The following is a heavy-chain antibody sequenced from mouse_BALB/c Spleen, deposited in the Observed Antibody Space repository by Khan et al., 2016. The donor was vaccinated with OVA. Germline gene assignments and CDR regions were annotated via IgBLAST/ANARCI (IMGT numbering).Heavy chain of an antibody. CDR2: INYSGST. CDR3: VRGRSY. V-gene: IGHV3-2*02. Sequence: EVQLQESGPGLVKPSPSLSLTCTVTGYSITSDYAWNWIRQFPGNRLEWVGYINYSGSTSKKPSHKSRTSISRDTSKNQVYLQFSSVTTEDTAAYYCVRGRSYWGQGTLVTVSA. CDR1: GYSITSDYA. J-gene: IGHJ3*01.